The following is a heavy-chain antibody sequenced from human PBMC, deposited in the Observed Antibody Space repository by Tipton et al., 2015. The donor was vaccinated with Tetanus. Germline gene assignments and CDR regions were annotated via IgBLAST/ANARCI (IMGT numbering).Heavy chain of an antibody. CDR3: ARAHCTDGVCNFDF. V-gene: IGHV5-51*01. Sequence: VQLVQSGGEVKKPGESLKISCKGSGYIFTNYWIGRARQKPGKGLEWMVIIYPGGSDTRNSPSFQGQVTISVDKSIITAYLQWSSLKASDTSVFYCARAHCTDGVCNFDFWGQGALVTVAS. CDR1: GYIFTNYW. J-gene: IGHJ4*02. D-gene: IGHD2-8*01. CDR2: IYPGGSDT.